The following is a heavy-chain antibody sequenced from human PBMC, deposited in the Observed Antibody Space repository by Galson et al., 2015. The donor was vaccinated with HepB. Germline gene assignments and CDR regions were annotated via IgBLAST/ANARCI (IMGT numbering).Heavy chain of an antibody. CDR2: ISYDGSNK. CDR1: GFTFSSYA. CDR3: ASGRVAGSLTGEFDY. Sequence: SLRLSCAASGFTFSSYAMHWVRQAPGKGLEWVAVISYDGSNKYYADSVKGRFTISRDNSKNTLYLQMNSLRAEDTAVYYCASGRVAGSLTGEFDYWGQGTLSPSPQ. J-gene: IGHJ4*02. D-gene: IGHD6-19*01. V-gene: IGHV3-30*04.